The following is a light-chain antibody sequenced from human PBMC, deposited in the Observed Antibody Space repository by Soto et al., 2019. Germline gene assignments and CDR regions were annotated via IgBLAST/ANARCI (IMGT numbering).Light chain of an antibody. CDR3: QQYGTSPWT. V-gene: IGKV3-20*01. Sequence: EIVLTQSPGTLSLSPGERATLSCRASQSVSYYLAWYQQKPGQAPRLLIYDARTRATGVPDRFSASGSGTDFSLTISRLEPEDFEVYYCQQYGTSPWTLGQGTKVDIK. CDR1: QSVSYY. CDR2: DAR. J-gene: IGKJ1*01.